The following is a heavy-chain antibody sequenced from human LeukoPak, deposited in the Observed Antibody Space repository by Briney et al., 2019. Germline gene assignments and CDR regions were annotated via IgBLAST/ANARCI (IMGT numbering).Heavy chain of an antibody. V-gene: IGHV4-4*09. J-gene: IGHJ4*02. CDR1: GGSFSSYY. CDR2: IYTTGTT. D-gene: IGHD3-3*01. Sequence: PSETLSLTCTVSGGSFSSYYWSWIRQLPGKGLEWIGYIYTTGTTSYNPSLKSRVTISLDTSKNQFSLQLSSVTAADTAVYYCARERYDFWSFDYWGQGTLVTFSS. CDR3: ARERYDFWSFDY.